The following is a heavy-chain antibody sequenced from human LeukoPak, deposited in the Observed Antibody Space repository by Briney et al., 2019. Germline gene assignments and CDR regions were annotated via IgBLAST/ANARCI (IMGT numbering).Heavy chain of an antibody. D-gene: IGHD3-9*01. CDR2: ISYDGSNK. J-gene: IGHJ4*02. CDR3: AKFLTPVGRGVYDIFPADFDY. Sequence: GRSLRLSCEASGFTFSSYGMNWVRQAPGKGLQWVAVISYDGSNKYYAESVKGRFTISRDNSKNTLYLQMNSLRPEDTAVYYCAKFLTPVGRGVYDIFPADFDYWGQGTLVTVSS. V-gene: IGHV3-30*18. CDR1: GFTFSSYG.